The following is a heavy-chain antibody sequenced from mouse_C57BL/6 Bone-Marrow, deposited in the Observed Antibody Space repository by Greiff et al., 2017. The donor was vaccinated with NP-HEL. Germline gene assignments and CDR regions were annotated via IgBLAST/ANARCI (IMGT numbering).Heavy chain of an antibody. J-gene: IGHJ4*01. V-gene: IGHV1-59*01. CDR1: GYTFTSYW. CDR2: IDPSDSYT. CDR3: AREGLRGCDDAMDY. Sequence: QVQLQQPGAELVRPGTSVKLSCKASGYTFTSYWMHWVKQRPGQGLEWIGVIDPSDSYTNYNQKFKGKATLTVNTSSRTAYLQLSSLTSEDSAVYYCAREGLRGCDDAMDYWGQGTSVIVSS. D-gene: IGHD2-4*01.